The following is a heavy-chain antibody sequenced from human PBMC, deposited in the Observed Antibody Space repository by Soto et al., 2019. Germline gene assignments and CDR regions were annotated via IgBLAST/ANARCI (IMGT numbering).Heavy chain of an antibody. Sequence: SVKVSCKASGGTFSSYAISWVRQAPGQVLQWIGGIIPIFGTANYAQKFQGRVTITADESTSTAYMELSSLRSEDTAVYYCAGWGGYCSGGRCSRDAFDIWGQGTMVTVSS. D-gene: IGHD2-15*01. J-gene: IGHJ3*02. CDR2: IIPIFGTA. CDR1: GGTFSSYA. CDR3: AGWGGYCSGGRCSRDAFDI. V-gene: IGHV1-69*13.